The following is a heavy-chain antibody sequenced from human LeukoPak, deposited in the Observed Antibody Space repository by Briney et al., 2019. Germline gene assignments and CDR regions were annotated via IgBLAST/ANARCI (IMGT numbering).Heavy chain of an antibody. Sequence: PGGSLRLSCAASGFTLSSYSMNWVRQAPGKGLEWVSYISSSSSTIYYADSVKGRFTISRDNAKNSLYLQMNSLRAEDTAVYYCARDHRYCSGGSCYPRTPEFDYWGQGTLVTVSS. CDR2: ISSSSSTI. CDR1: GFTLSSYS. V-gene: IGHV3-48*01. D-gene: IGHD2-15*01. CDR3: ARDHRYCSGGSCYPRTPEFDY. J-gene: IGHJ4*02.